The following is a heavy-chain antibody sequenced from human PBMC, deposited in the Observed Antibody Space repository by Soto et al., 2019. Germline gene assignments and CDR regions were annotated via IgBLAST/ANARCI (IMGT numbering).Heavy chain of an antibody. CDR2: IYPGDSGT. D-gene: IGHD5-12*01. Sequence: GEYLKISCKGSGYSFTSYWIGCVRKMPWKGLEWMGRIYPGDSGTRYSPSFQGHVTISADKSISTAYLQWSSLKASDTAMYYCARRIYSGYDYSYYGMEVWGQGTTVTVAS. CDR1: GYSFTSYW. J-gene: IGHJ6*02. V-gene: IGHV5-51*01. CDR3: ARRIYSGYDYSYYGMEV.